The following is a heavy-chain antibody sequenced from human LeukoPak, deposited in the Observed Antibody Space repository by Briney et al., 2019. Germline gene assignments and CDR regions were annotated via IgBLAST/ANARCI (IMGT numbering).Heavy chain of an antibody. Sequence: PSETLSLTCTVSGGSISSYYWSWIRQPPGKGLEWIGYIYYSGSTNYNPSLKSRVTISVDTSKNQFSLKLGSVTAADTAVYYCASLYSGSYYYYGMDVWGQGTTVTVSS. CDR3: ASLYSGSYYYYGMDV. CDR1: GGSISSYY. V-gene: IGHV4-59*01. D-gene: IGHD1-26*01. J-gene: IGHJ6*02. CDR2: IYYSGST.